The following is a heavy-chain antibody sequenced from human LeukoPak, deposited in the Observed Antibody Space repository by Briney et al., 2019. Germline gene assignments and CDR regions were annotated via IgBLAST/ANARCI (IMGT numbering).Heavy chain of an antibody. V-gene: IGHV3-30*04. Sequence: GGSLRLSCLASGFRFRDIAMHCVRQAPGRVLEWLAMISHDGSVNYYADSVRGRFTVSRDNSKSTLYLHMDGLRPDDTTVYFCARDRRSLGGTSLEHWGQGTLVTVSA. CDR3: ARDRRSLGGTSLEH. CDR1: GFRFRDIA. CDR2: ISHDGSVN. D-gene: IGHD2-15*01. J-gene: IGHJ5*02.